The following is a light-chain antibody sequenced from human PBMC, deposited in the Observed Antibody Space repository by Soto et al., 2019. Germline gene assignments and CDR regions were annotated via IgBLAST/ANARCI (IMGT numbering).Light chain of an antibody. CDR1: SSDVGGYNY. Sequence: QSLLTQPASVSGSPGQSITISCTGTSSDVGGYNYVSWYQHHPGKAPKLMIYDVSNRPSGISNRFSGSKSGNTASLTISGLQPEDEGDYYCSSYTTSNTRQIVFGTGTKLTVL. CDR2: DVS. J-gene: IGLJ1*01. V-gene: IGLV2-14*03. CDR3: SSYTTSNTRQIV.